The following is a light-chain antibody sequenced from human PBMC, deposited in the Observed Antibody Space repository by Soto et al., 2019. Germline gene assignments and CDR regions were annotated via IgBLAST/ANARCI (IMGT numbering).Light chain of an antibody. J-gene: IGLJ2*01. CDR3: CSYAGSTNLV. Sequence: QSALTQPASVSGSPGQSITISCTGTSSDIGGYNYVSWYQQDPGKVPRLIIFKVTNRPSGVSSRFSGSKSGNTASLTISGLQADDEADYYCCSYAGSTNLVFGGGTKLTVL. CDR2: KVT. V-gene: IGLV2-14*01. CDR1: SSDIGGYNY.